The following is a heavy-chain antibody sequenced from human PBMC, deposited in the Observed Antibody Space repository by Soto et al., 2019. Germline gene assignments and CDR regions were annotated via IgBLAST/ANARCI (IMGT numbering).Heavy chain of an antibody. V-gene: IGHV2-70*01. D-gene: IGHD3-3*01. Sequence: SGPTLVNPTQTLTLTCTFSGFSLSTSGMCVSWIRQPPGKALEWLALIDWDDDKYYSTSLKTRLTISKDTSKNQVVLTMTNMDPVDTATYYCERTHLNTIFTWYFDYWGQGTLVTVSS. CDR2: IDWDDDK. CDR1: GFSLSTSGMC. J-gene: IGHJ4*02. CDR3: ERTHLNTIFTWYFDY.